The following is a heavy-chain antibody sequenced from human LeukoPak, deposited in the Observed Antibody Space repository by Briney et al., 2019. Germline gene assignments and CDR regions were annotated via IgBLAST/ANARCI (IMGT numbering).Heavy chain of an antibody. Sequence: SETLSLTCTVPGDSTSNFYWNWIRQSPGKGLEWTGNIHYSGSSVYNPSLKSRGTISIDTSRRQFFLKLNSVTAADTAVYFCALAPNSNWFDFWGPGTLVTVSS. D-gene: IGHD2-8*01. CDR3: ALAPNSNWFDF. CDR1: GDSTSNFY. V-gene: IGHV4-59*03. CDR2: IHYSGSS. J-gene: IGHJ5*01.